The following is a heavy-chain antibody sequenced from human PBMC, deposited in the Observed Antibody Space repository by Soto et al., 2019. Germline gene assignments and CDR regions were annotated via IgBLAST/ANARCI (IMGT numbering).Heavy chain of an antibody. CDR3: ARSQWELLVYFDY. CDR1: GGTFSSYA. V-gene: IGHV1-69*13. D-gene: IGHD1-26*01. Sequence: SVKVSCKASGGTFSSYAISWVRQAPGQGLEWMGGIIPIFGTANYAQKFQGRVTITADESTSTAYMELSSLRSEDTAVYYCARSQWELLVYFDYWGQGTLVTVSS. J-gene: IGHJ4*02. CDR2: IIPIFGTA.